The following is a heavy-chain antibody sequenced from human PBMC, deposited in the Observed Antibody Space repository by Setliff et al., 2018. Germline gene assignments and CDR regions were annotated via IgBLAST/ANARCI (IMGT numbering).Heavy chain of an antibody. CDR2: INSGGSLI. CDR1: GSTFSNYE. J-gene: IGHJ5*02. V-gene: IGHV3-48*03. D-gene: IGHD3-10*01. CDR3: ARDLIRGAPDWFDP. Sequence: GGSLRLSCAASGSTFSNYEMNWVRQAPGKGLEWVSYINSGGSLIYYADSVKGRFTISRDNAKSSLYLQMNSLRAEDTAVYYCARDLIRGAPDWFDPWGQETLVTVSS.